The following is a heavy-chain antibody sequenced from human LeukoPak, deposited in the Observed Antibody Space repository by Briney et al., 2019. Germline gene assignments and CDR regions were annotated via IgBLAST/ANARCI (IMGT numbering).Heavy chain of an antibody. V-gene: IGHV3-72*01. D-gene: IGHD3-10*01. CDR2: TRNKANSYTT. Sequence: GGSLRLSCAASGFTFSDHYMDWVRQAPGKGLERVGRTRNKANSYTTEYAASVKGRFTISRDDSKNSLYLQMNSLKTEDTAVYYCASLYGSGKRWVDPWGQGTLVTVSS. CDR3: ASLYGSGKRWVDP. J-gene: IGHJ5*02. CDR1: GFTFSDHY.